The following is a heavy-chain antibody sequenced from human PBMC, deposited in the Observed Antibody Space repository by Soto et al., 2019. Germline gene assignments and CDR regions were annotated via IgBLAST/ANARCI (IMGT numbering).Heavy chain of an antibody. Sequence: SETLSLTCTVSGDSITRSNFYWGGIRQPPGKGLEWLGSIFYSGSTFYNPALKSRVTFSVDTSKNHFSLKLSSVTAADTAVYYCARHKTTMLTVVSAFDPWGQGPRVTVSS. J-gene: IGHJ5*02. CDR3: ARHKTTMLTVVSAFDP. CDR2: IFYSGST. D-gene: IGHD3-22*01. V-gene: IGHV4-39*02. CDR1: GDSITRSNFY.